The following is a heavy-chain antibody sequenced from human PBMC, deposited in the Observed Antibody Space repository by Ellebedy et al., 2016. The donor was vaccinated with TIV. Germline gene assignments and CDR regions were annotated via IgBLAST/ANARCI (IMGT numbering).Heavy chain of an antibody. CDR2: IYPGDSAT. J-gene: IGHJ3*02. CDR1: GYNFNNYW. CDR3: ARRSDLDI. V-gene: IGHV5-51*01. Sequence: GESLKISCKGFGYNFNNYWIGWVRQMPGKGLEWMGVIYPGDSATTYSPSFQGQVTISADKSISTAYLQWNSLKASDSAIYYCARRSDLDIWGQGTMVTVSS.